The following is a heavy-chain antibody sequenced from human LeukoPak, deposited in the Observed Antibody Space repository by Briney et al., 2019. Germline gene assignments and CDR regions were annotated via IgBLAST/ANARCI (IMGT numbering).Heavy chain of an antibody. J-gene: IGHJ4*02. D-gene: IGHD3/OR15-3a*01. Sequence: ASVKVSCKASGYTFTSYGISWVRQAPGQRLEWMGWINAGNGNTKYSQEFQGRVTITRDTSASTAYMELSSLRSEDMAVYYCARETYGFWHYFDYWGQGTLVTVSS. CDR2: INAGNGNT. V-gene: IGHV1-3*03. CDR3: ARETYGFWHYFDY. CDR1: GYTFTSYG.